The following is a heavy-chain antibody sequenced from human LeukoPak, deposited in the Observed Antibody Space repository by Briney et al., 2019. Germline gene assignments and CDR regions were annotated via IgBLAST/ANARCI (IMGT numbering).Heavy chain of an antibody. D-gene: IGHD2-15*01. CDR1: GGSISSSSYY. V-gene: IGHV4-39*07. Sequence: SETLSLTCTVSGGSISSSSYYWGWIRQPPGKGLEWIGSIYYSGSTYYNPSLKSRVTISVDTSKNQFSLKPSSVTAADTAVYYCAREVRGCNYWGQGTLVTVSS. CDR2: IYYSGST. CDR3: AREVRGCNY. J-gene: IGHJ4*02.